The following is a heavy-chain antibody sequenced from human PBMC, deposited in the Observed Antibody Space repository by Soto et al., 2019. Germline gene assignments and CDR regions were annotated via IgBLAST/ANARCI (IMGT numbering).Heavy chain of an antibody. J-gene: IGHJ5*02. D-gene: IGHD6-19*01. CDR1: GFTFSSYA. CDR3: AKEWRREWLVLWFDP. Sequence: EVQLLESGGGLVQPGGSLRLSCAASGFTFSSYAMSWVRQAPGKGLEWVSAISGSGGSTYYADSVKGRFTISRDNSKNTLYLQMNSLRAEDTAVYYCAKEWRREWLVLWFDPGAREPWSPSPQ. CDR2: ISGSGGST. V-gene: IGHV3-23*01.